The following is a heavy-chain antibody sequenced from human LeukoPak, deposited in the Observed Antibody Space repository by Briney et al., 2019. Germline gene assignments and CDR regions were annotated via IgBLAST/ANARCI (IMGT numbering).Heavy chain of an antibody. Sequence: PSETLSLTCTVSGGSISSSNYYWGWIRQPPGKGLEWIGSIYYSGSTYYNPSLKSRVTISVDTSKNQFSLKLSSVTAADTAVYYCARDSDSSGWTSNWFDPWGQGTLVTVSS. D-gene: IGHD6-19*01. CDR3: ARDSDSSGWTSNWFDP. CDR1: GGSISSSNYY. V-gene: IGHV4-39*07. J-gene: IGHJ5*02. CDR2: IYYSGST.